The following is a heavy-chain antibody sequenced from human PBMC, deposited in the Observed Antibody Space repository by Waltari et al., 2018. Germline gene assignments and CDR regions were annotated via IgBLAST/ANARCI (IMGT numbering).Heavy chain of an antibody. CDR3: AKGQYQLLPFDY. J-gene: IGHJ4*02. CDR1: GFTFSSYG. CDR2: IRYAGSNK. D-gene: IGHD2-2*01. Sequence: QVQLVESGGGVVQPGGSLRLSCAASGFTFSSYGMHWVRQARGKGLEWVAFIRYAGSNKYYADSVKGRFTISRDNSKNTLYLQMNSLRAEDTAVYYCAKGQYQLLPFDYWGQGTLVTVSS. V-gene: IGHV3-30*02.